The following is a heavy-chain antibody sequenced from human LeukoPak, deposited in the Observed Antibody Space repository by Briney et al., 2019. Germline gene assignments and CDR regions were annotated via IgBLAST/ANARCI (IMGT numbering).Heavy chain of an antibody. CDR3: ASGKVVVPAAIDY. CDR2: ISSSSSYI. CDR1: GFTFSSYA. J-gene: IGHJ4*02. V-gene: IGHV3-21*01. D-gene: IGHD2-2*01. Sequence: PGGSLRLSCAASGFTFSSYAMSWVRQAPGKGLEWVSSISSSSSYIYYADSVKGRFTISRDNAKNSLYLQMNSLRAEDTAVYYCASGKVVVPAAIDYWGQGTLVTVSS.